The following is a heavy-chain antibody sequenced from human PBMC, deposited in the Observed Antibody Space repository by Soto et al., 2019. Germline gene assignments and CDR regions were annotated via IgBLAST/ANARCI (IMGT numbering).Heavy chain of an antibody. D-gene: IGHD3-10*01. CDR1: GFTFSSYG. CDR3: ARDPDYYGSGSAFDI. CDR2: IWYDGSNK. Sequence: QVQLVESGGGVVQPGRSLRLSCAASGFTFSSYGMHWVRQAPGKGLEWVAVIWYDGSNKYYADSVKGRFTISRDNSKNTLYLQMNRLRAEDTAVYYCARDPDYYGSGSAFDIWGQGTMVTVSS. J-gene: IGHJ3*02. V-gene: IGHV3-33*01.